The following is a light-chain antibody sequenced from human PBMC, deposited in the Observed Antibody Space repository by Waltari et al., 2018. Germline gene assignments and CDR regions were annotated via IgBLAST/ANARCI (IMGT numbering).Light chain of an antibody. CDR2: DDD. Sequence: QSALTQPRSVSGSPGQSVTIPCTGTSSDVGGSNYVPWYQQPPGRAPNLIIYDDDKRPPGVPDRFFGSKSGNTASLTISGLQADDESDFYCCSYAASVHWLFGGGTKVTVL. CDR3: CSYAASVHWL. CDR1: SSDVGGSNY. J-gene: IGLJ3*02. V-gene: IGLV2-11*01.